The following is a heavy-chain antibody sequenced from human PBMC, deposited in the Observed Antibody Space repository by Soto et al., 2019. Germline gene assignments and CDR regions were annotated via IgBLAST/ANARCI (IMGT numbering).Heavy chain of an antibody. D-gene: IGHD2-8*02. V-gene: IGHV3-30*03. CDR2: ISRDGGTK. J-gene: IGHJ4*02. Sequence: QVQLVESGGGVVQPGRSLRLSCAVSGFTVSTYGMHWVRQAPGKGLAWVAVISRDGGTKYYADSVKGRFTISRDNSRNTLFLEMNSLRGDDVAVYYCTGEVASGYWGQGTLVTVSS. CDR3: TGEVASGY. CDR1: GFTVSTYG.